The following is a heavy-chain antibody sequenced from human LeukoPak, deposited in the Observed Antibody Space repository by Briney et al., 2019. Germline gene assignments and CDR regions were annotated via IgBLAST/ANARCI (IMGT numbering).Heavy chain of an antibody. V-gene: IGHV4-34*01. Sequence: SETLSLTCAVYGGSFSGYYWSWIRQPPGEGLEWIGEINHSGSTNYNPSLKSRVTISVDTSKNQFSLKLSSVTAADTAVYYCARGAVSSSNHFDYWGQGTLVTVSS. CDR2: INHSGST. J-gene: IGHJ4*02. CDR3: ARGAVSSSNHFDY. CDR1: GGSFSGYY. D-gene: IGHD6-13*01.